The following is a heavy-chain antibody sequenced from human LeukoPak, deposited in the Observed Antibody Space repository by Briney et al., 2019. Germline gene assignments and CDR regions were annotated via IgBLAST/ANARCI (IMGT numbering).Heavy chain of an antibody. CDR1: GFTFSGDA. Sequence: GGSLRLSCAASGFTFSGDAMHWVRQAPGKGLEYVSAISSNGGTTHYGNSVKGRFTISRDNSKNTLYLQMGSLRAEDMAVYYCARGGYISSWYYYWGQGTLVTVSS. V-gene: IGHV3-64*01. CDR2: ISSNGGTT. CDR3: ARGGYISSWYYY. D-gene: IGHD6-13*01. J-gene: IGHJ4*02.